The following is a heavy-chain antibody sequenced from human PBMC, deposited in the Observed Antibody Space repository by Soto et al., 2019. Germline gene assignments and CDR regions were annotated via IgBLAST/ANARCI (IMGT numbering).Heavy chain of an antibody. CDR2: IWYDGSNK. CDR1: GFTFSSYG. V-gene: IGHV3-33*01. J-gene: IGHJ6*02. CDR3: ARDRVATRGPYYYYGMDV. Sequence: AGSLRLSCAASGFTFSSYGMHWVRQAPGKGLEWVAVIWYDGSNKYYADSVKGRFTISRDNSKNTLYLQMNSLRAEDTAVYSCARDRVATRGPYYYYGMDVWGQGTTVTVSS. D-gene: IGHD5-12*01.